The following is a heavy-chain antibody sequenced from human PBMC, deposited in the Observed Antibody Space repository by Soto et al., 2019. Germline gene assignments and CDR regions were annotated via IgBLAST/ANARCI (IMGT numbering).Heavy chain of an antibody. CDR1: GGTFSSYA. CDR3: ASHGITGTWVYYYGMDV. V-gene: IGHV1-69*12. J-gene: IGHJ6*02. CDR2: IIPIFGTA. Sequence: QVQLVQSGAEVKKPGSSVKVSCKASGGTFSSYAISWVRQAPGQGLEWMGGIIPIFGTANYAQKFQGRVTITADESTSTAHMELSSLRSEDTAVYYCASHGITGTWVYYYGMDVWGQGTTVTVSS. D-gene: IGHD1-7*01.